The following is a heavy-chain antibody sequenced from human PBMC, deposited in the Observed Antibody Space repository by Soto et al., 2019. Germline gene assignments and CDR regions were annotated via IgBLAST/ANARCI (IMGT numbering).Heavy chain of an antibody. CDR3: AGFIVAVTYPSFDL. CDR2: IFYSGNT. CDR1: GGSISSGDSY. D-gene: IGHD2-21*02. V-gene: IGHV4-30-4*01. J-gene: IGHJ2*01. Sequence: QVQRQESGPGLVKPSQTLSLTCTVSGGSISSGDSYWSWIRQPPGKGLEWIRYIFYSGNTYYNPSLKNPVILSVDPTRGQFSLKLSSVTAADSALYYCAGFIVAVTYPSFDLWGRGTRVTVSS.